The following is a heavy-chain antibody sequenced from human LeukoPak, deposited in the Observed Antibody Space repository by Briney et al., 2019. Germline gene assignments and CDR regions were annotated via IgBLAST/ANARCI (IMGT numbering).Heavy chain of an antibody. D-gene: IGHD3-10*01. Sequence: KSSETLSLTCTVSGGSISSSSYYWGWIRQPPGKGLEWIGSIYYSGSTYYNPSLKSRVTISVDTSKNQFSLKLSSVTAADTAVYYCARRFTMVRGPEPPRWSFDYWGQGTLVTVSS. CDR1: GGSISSSSYY. CDR2: IYYSGST. CDR3: ARRFTMVRGPEPPRWSFDY. V-gene: IGHV4-39*01. J-gene: IGHJ4*02.